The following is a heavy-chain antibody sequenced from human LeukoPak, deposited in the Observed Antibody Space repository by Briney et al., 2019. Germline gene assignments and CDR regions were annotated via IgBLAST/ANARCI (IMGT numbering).Heavy chain of an antibody. Sequence: PSETLSLTCTASGGSSNNVGSNHNDSYYWSWIRQPVEKGLEWIGRIHPNGNTMYDPSLKSRVTISTDTSKDQFSLKLSSVTAADTAVYYCAGHYSESGHDVFDIWGQGTVVTVSS. J-gene: IGHJ3*02. CDR1: GGSSNNVGSNHNDSYY. CDR3: AGHYSESGHDVFDI. V-gene: IGHV4-61*02. CDR2: IHPNGNT. D-gene: IGHD3-10*01.